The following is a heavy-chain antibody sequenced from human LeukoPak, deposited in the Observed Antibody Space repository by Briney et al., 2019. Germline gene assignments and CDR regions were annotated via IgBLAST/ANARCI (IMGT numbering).Heavy chain of an antibody. J-gene: IGHJ4*02. V-gene: IGHV4-38-2*01. Sequence: SETLSLTCAVSGYSISSGYYWGWIRQPPGKGLEWIGSIYHSGSTYYNPSLKSRVTISVDTSKNQFSLKLSSVTAADTAVYYCARLNDFWEGYWGQGTLVTVSS. D-gene: IGHD3-3*01. CDR3: ARLNDFWEGY. CDR1: GYSISSGYY. CDR2: IYHSGST.